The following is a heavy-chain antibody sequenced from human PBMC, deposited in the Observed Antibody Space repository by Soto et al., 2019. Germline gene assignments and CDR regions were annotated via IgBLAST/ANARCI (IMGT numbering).Heavy chain of an antibody. V-gene: IGHV3-15*07. CDR2: IKHRPDAGTT. Sequence: PGGSLRLSCAASGFTFSDTWMNWVRQAPSKGLEWIARIKHRPDAGTTDYAAPVKGRFTISRDDSRSTVFLQMDGLKVEDTAVYYFTADLYSSTAWANDYWGQGTPVTVSS. D-gene: IGHD2-15*01. CDR1: GFTFSDTW. CDR3: TADLYSSTAWANDY. J-gene: IGHJ4*02.